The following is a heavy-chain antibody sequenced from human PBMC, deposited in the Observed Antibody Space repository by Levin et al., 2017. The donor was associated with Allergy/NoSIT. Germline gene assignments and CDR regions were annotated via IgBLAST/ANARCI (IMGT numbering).Heavy chain of an antibody. D-gene: IGHD6-19*01. CDR1: GFTFSSYG. CDR3: ARDGGVAGTGAFDI. Sequence: GESLKISCAASGFTFSSYGMHWVRQAPGKGLEWVAVIWYDGSNKYYADSVKGRFTISRDNSKNTLYLQMNSLRAEDTAVYYCARDGGVAGTGAFDIWGQGTMVTVSS. CDR2: IWYDGSNK. J-gene: IGHJ3*02. V-gene: IGHV3-33*01.